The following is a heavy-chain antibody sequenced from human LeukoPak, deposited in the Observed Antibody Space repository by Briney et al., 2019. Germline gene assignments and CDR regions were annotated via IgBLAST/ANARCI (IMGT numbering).Heavy chain of an antibody. J-gene: IGHJ4*02. V-gene: IGHV3-7*04. D-gene: IGHD3-10*01. Sequence: GGSLRLSCVASRFTLSSCWMSWVRQAPGKGVEWVANIKQDESEKYYVDSVKGRFTISRDNAKNSLYLQMNSLRAEDTAVYYCARGSSSRNVGNFDYWGQGTLVTVSS. CDR3: ARGSSSRNVGNFDY. CDR1: RFTLSSCW. CDR2: IKQDESEK.